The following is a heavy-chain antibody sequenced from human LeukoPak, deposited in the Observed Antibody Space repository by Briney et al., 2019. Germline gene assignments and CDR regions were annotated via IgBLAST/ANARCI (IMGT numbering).Heavy chain of an antibody. CDR2: IYYSGST. CDR1: GGSISSSSYY. D-gene: IGHD3-3*01. V-gene: IGHV4-39*01. J-gene: IGHJ6*03. Sequence: PSETLSLTCTVSGGSISSSSYYWGWIRQPPGKGLEWIGSIYYSGSTHYNPSLKSRVTISVDTSKNQFSLKLSSVTAADTALYYCARHFEVGVYPYYMDVWGKGTTVTVSS. CDR3: ARHFEVGVYPYYMDV.